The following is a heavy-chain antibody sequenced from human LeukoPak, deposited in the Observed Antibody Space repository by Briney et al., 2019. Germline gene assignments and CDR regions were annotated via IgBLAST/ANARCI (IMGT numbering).Heavy chain of an antibody. D-gene: IGHD2-2*01. Sequence: SETLSLTCTVSGGSISSYYWSWIRQPPGKGLEWIGYIYYSGSIKYNPSLKSRVTISVDTSKNQFSLKLSSVTAADTAVYYCARKYDYCSSTSCYELFDYWGQGTLVTVSS. J-gene: IGHJ4*02. CDR2: IYYSGSI. CDR1: GGSISSYY. CDR3: ARKYDYCSSTSCYELFDY. V-gene: IGHV4-59*12.